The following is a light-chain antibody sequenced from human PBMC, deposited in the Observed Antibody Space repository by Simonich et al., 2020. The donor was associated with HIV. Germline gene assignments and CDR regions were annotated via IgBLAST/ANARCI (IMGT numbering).Light chain of an antibody. Sequence: EIVMMQSPATLSVSPGERATLSCRASQSVSSNLVWYQQKLGQAPRLLIYGASTRATGIPARFSGSGSGTEFTLTISTIQSEDFAVYHCQQYDNWPPMFTFGQGTKLEIK. J-gene: IGKJ2*01. CDR2: GAS. CDR3: QQYDNWPPMFT. CDR1: QSVSSN. V-gene: IGKV3-15*01.